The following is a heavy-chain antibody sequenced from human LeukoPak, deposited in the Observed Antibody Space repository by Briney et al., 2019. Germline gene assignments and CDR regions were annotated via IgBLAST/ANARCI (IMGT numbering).Heavy chain of an antibody. CDR3: ARALADVYGDYNWFDP. D-gene: IGHD4-17*01. J-gene: IGHJ5*02. Sequence: ASVKVSFKASGGTFSSYAITWVRQAPGQGLEWMGGFIPRFGMSNYARRLQGRVTITADESTSTAYMELGSLRSEDTAVYYCARALADVYGDYNWFDPWGQGTLVTVSS. V-gene: IGHV1-69*13. CDR2: FIPRFGMS. CDR1: GGTFSSYA.